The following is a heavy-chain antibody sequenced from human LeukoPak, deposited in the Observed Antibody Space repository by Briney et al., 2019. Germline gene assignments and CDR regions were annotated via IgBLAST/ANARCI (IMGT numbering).Heavy chain of an antibody. J-gene: IGHJ5*02. D-gene: IGHD6-13*01. CDR1: GGSFSGYY. V-gene: IGHV4-34*01. CDR2: INHSGST. Sequence: PSETLSLTCAVYGGSFSGYYWSWIRQPPGKGLEWIGEINHSGSTNYNPSLKSRVTISVDTSKNQFSLKLSSVTAADTAVYYCARFTPMIAAAGMGFGPWGQGTLVTVSS. CDR3: ARFTPMIAAAGMGFGP.